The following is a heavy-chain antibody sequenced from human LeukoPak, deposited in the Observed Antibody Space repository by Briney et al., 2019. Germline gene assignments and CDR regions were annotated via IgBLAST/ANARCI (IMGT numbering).Heavy chain of an antibody. CDR1: GGSFSGYY. J-gene: IGHJ4*02. Sequence: SETLSLTCAVYGGSFSGYYWSWIRQPPGKGLEWIGEINHSGSTNYNPSLKSRVTISVDTSKNQFSLKLSSVTAADTAVYYCARDRRLLDYWGQGTLVTVSS. D-gene: IGHD5-12*01. CDR3: ARDRRLLDY. CDR2: INHSGST. V-gene: IGHV4-34*01.